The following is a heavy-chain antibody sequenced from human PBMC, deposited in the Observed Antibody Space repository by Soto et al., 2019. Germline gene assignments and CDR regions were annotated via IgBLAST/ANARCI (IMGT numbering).Heavy chain of an antibody. V-gene: IGHV3-74*01. D-gene: IGHD4-4*01. CDR1: GFTFSPYW. Sequence: VGSLRLSCAASGFTFSPYWMHWVRQAPGKGLVWVSRINPDGSGTNYADSVRGRFTISRDNAKNTLYLQMNSLRAEDTAVYYCGRGGSNSPNGMDVWGQGTTVTVSS. CDR3: GRGGSNSPNGMDV. J-gene: IGHJ6*02. CDR2: INPDGSGT.